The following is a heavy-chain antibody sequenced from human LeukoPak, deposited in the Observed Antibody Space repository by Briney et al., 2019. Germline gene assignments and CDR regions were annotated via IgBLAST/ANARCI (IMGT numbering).Heavy chain of an antibody. CDR2: INPSGGST. V-gene: IGHV1-46*01. CDR1: GYTFTSYY. D-gene: IGHD3-22*01. CDR3: ARARNDRDYYMDV. Sequence: ASVRVSCKASGYTFTSYYMHWVRQAPGQGLEWMGIINPSGGSTSYAQKFQGRVTMTRDMSTSTVYMELSSLRSEDTAVYYCARARNDRDYYMDVWGKGTTVTVSS. J-gene: IGHJ6*03.